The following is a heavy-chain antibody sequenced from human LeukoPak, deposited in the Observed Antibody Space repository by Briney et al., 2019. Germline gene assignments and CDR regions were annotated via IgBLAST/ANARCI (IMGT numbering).Heavy chain of an antibody. CDR2: IRYDGSNK. CDR3: ARSSYSYYYYYY. CDR1: GFAFSSYW. J-gene: IGHJ4*02. Sequence: GGSLRLSCAASGFAFSSYWMTWVRQAPGKGLEWVAFIRYDGSNKYYADSVKGRFTISRDNAKNTLYLQMNSLRAEDTAVYYCARSSYSYYYYYYWGQGTLVTVSS. V-gene: IGHV3-33*08. D-gene: IGHD3-22*01.